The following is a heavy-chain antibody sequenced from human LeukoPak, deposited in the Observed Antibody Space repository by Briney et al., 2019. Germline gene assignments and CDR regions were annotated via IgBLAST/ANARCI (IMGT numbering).Heavy chain of an antibody. CDR1: SDSISSSSYY. D-gene: IGHD2-15*01. V-gene: IGHV4-39*01. CDR3: ARGYCSGGSRYEVDY. J-gene: IGHJ4*02. Sequence: SETLSLTCTVSSDSISSSSYYWGWIRQPPGKGLERIGSIYYSGSTYYNPSLKSRVTISVDTSKNQFSLKLSSVTAADTAVYYCARGYCSGGSRYEVDYWGQGTLVTVSS. CDR2: IYYSGST.